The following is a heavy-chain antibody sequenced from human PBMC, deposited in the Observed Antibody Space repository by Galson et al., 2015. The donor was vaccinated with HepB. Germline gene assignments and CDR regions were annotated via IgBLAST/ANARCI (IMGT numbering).Heavy chain of an antibody. CDR1: VCTFSSYT. V-gene: IGHV1-69*04. CDR3: AREIPATYDGSGSYTNYWYFDL. CDR2: IISILGIA. Sequence: FCKASVCTFSSYTLCWVRQAPGPGLEWMGRIISILGIANYAQQFEGRVTITAEKSTSPAYMKQSSLRAEEPAVYYCAREIPATYDGSGSYTNYWYFDLWGRGTLVTVSS. J-gene: IGHJ2*01. D-gene: IGHD3-10*01.